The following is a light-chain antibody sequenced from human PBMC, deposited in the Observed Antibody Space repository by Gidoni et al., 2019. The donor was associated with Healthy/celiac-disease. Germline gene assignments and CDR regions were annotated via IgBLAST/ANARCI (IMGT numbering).Light chain of an antibody. Sequence: EIVLTQSPGTLSLSPGERATLSCRASQSVSSSYLAWYQQKPGQAPRLLIYGASSRATGIPDRFSGSGSGTDFTLTISRLEPEDFAVYYCQHQGXFXQGTKLEIK. J-gene: IGKJ2*02. V-gene: IGKV3-20*01. CDR2: GAS. CDR1: QSVSSSY. CDR3: QHQGX.